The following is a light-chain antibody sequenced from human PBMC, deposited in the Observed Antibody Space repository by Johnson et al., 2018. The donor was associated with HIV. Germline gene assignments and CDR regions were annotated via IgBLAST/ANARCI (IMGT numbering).Light chain of an antibody. CDR2: DNN. V-gene: IGLV1-51*01. Sequence: QSVLTQAPSVSAAPGQKITVSCSGSSSNIGNNYVSWYQQLPGTAPKLLIYDNNKRPSGIPDRFSGSKSGTSATLGITGLQTGDKADYYCGTWDSSLSAYVFGTGTKVTVL. CDR1: SSNIGNNY. J-gene: IGLJ1*01. CDR3: GTWDSSLSAYV.